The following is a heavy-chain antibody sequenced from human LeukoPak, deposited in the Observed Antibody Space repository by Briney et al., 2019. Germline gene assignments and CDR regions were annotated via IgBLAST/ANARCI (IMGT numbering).Heavy chain of an antibody. CDR1: GGSFSGYY. D-gene: IGHD3-10*01. J-gene: IGHJ4*02. V-gene: IGHV4-34*01. Sequence: PSETLSLTCAVYGGSFSGYYWSWIRQPPGKGLEWIGEINHSGSTNYNPSLKSRVTISVDTSKNQFSLKLSSVTAADTAVYYCARKDYYGSGSYSSYYFDYWGQGTLVTVSS. CDR3: ARKDYYGSGSYSSYYFDY. CDR2: INHSGST.